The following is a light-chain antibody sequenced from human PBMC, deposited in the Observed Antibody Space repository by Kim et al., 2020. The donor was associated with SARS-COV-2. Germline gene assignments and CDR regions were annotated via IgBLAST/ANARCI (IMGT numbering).Light chain of an antibody. V-gene: IGLV1-36*01. CDR2: YDD. J-gene: IGLJ2*01. Sequence: RQRVTISCSGGSSNIGKNAVNWYQRLPGKAPKLLMYYDDILPSGVSDRFSGSKSGTSASLAISGLQSDDEAEYYCAVWDDSLKGIIFGGGTQLTVL. CDR3: AVWDDSLKGII. CDR1: SSNIGKNA.